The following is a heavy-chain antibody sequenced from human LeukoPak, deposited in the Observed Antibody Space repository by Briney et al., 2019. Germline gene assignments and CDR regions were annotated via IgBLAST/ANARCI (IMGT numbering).Heavy chain of an antibody. CDR2: INHSGST. CDR1: GGSFSGYY. CDR3: ARVPQRFDP. Sequence: SETLSLTCAVYGGSFSGYYWSWIRQPPGKGLEWIGEINHSGSTNYNPSLKSRVTISVDTSKNQFSLKLSSVTAADTAAYYCARVPQRFDPWGQGTLVTVSS. V-gene: IGHV4-34*01. D-gene: IGHD6-13*01. J-gene: IGHJ5*02.